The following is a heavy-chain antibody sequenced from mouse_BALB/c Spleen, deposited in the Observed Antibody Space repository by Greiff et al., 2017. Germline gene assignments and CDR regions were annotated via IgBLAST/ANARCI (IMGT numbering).Heavy chain of an antibody. D-gene: IGHD2-4*01. CDR3: ARGGLRREYYAMDY. V-gene: IGHV1S82*01. J-gene: IGHJ4*01. CDR1: GFSFTSYW. CDR2: IHPSDSEN. Sequence: QVQLQQPGAELVRPGASVKLSCKASGFSFTSYWMTWVKQRPGQGLEWIGMIHPSDSENWLHQKFKDKATLTVDKSSSTAYMQLSSPTYEDSAVYDCARGGLRREYYAMDYWGQGTSVTVSS.